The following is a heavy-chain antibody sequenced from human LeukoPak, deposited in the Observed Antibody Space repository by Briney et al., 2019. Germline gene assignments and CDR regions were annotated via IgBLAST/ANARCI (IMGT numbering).Heavy chain of an antibody. CDR3: ARDDILTGYFDY. CDR1: GDSISSYY. Sequence: SETLSLTCTVPGDSISSYYWSWIRQPPGKGLEWIGYIYDSGSTNYNPSLKSRVTISVDTSKNQFSLKLSSVTAADTAVYYCARDDILTGYFDYWGQGTLVTVSS. V-gene: IGHV4-59*01. J-gene: IGHJ4*02. D-gene: IGHD3-9*01. CDR2: IYDSGST.